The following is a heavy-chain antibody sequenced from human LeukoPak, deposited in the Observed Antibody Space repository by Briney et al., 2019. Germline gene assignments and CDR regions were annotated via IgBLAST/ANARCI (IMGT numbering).Heavy chain of an antibody. V-gene: IGHV3-11*06. CDR3: ARDALMIVGATLPDY. CDR2: ISSSSSYT. J-gene: IGHJ4*02. D-gene: IGHD1-26*01. Sequence: GRSLRLSCAASGFTFSDYYMSWIRQAPGKGLEWVSYISSSSSYTNYADSVKGRFTISRDNAKNSLYLQMNSLRAEDTAVYYCARDALMIVGATLPDYWGQGTLVTVSS. CDR1: GFTFSDYY.